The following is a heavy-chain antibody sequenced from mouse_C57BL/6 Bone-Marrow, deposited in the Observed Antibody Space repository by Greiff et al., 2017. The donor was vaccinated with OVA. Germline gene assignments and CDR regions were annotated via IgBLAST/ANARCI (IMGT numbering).Heavy chain of an antibody. V-gene: IGHV1-19*01. CDR2: INPYNGGT. CDR1: GYTFTDYY. CDR3: AREEDGYFSFDY. D-gene: IGHD2-3*01. Sequence: EVQLQQSGPVLVKPGASVKMSCKASGYTFTDYYMNWVKQSHGKSLEWIGVINPYNGGTSYNQKFKGKATLTVDKSSSTAYMELNSLTSEDSAVYYCAREEDGYFSFDYWGQGTTLTVSS. J-gene: IGHJ2*01.